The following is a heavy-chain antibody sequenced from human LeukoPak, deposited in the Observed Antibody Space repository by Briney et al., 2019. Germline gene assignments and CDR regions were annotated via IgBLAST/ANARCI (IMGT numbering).Heavy chain of an antibody. Sequence: ASVKVSCKASGYTFTSYGISWVRQAPGQGLEWMGWISAYNGNTNYAQKLQGRVTTTTDTSTSTAYMELRSLRSDDTAVYYCARVRHNYTSQDYWGQGTLVTVSS. D-gene: IGHD3-3*01. V-gene: IGHV1-18*01. CDR2: ISAYNGNT. CDR1: GYTFTSYG. J-gene: IGHJ4*02. CDR3: ARVRHNYTSQDY.